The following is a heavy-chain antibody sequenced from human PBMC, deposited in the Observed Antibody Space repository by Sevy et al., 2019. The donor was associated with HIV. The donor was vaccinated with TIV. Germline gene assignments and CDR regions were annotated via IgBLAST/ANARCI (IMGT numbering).Heavy chain of an antibody. CDR2: IFHSWST. CDR3: ARTLRGNFDSGASAFDI. J-gene: IGHJ3*02. Sequence: SETLSLTCAVSGYSISSDDYRVWIRQPPGKGLEWIGNIFHSWSTYYNPSLKSRVSVSVDTSMNPFSLKLNSVTAADTAVYYCARTLRGNFDSGASAFDIWGQGTMVTVSS. D-gene: IGHD3-22*01. CDR1: GYSISSDDY. V-gene: IGHV4-38-2*01.